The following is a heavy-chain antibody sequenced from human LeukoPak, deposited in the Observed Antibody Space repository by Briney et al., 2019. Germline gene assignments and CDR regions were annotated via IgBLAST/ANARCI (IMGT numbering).Heavy chain of an antibody. D-gene: IGHD5-12*01. V-gene: IGHV4-59*12. CDR2: IYYSGST. CDR3: ARGRGYSGYSY. Sequence: PSETLSLTCTVSGGSISSYYWSWIRQPPGKGLEWIGYIYYSGSTNYNPSLKSRVTISVDTSKNQFSLKLSSVTAADTAVYYCARGRGYSGYSYWGQGTLVTVSS. CDR1: GGSISSYY. J-gene: IGHJ4*02.